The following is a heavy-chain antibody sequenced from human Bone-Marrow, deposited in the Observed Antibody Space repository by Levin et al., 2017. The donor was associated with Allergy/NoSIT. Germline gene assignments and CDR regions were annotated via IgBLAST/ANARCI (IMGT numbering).Heavy chain of an antibody. V-gene: IGHV1-69*01. CDR1: GGTFTTYT. Sequence: KISCKASGGTFTTYTISWVRQAPGQGFEWMGGIIPIFGTTNYAQNFQDRVTITADESTNTAYMELSSLRSDDTAVYFCARALSDDYYFYYMDVWGEGTTITVSS. J-gene: IGHJ6*03. CDR3: ARALSDDYYFYYMDV. CDR2: IIPIFGTT.